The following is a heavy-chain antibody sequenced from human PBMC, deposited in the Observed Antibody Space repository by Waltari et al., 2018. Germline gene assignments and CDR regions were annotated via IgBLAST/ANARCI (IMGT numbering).Heavy chain of an antibody. CDR2: IYYSGST. D-gene: IGHD1-1*01. V-gene: IGHV4-59*11. J-gene: IGHJ6*03. Sequence: QVQLQESGPGLVKPSETLSLTCTVSGGSISSHYWSWIRQPPGKGLEWIGYIYYSGSTNYNPSLKSRVTISVDTSKNQFSLKLSSVTAADTAVYYCARDSGTTDGQYYMDVWGKGTTVTVSS. CDR3: ARDSGTTDGQYYMDV. CDR1: GGSISSHY.